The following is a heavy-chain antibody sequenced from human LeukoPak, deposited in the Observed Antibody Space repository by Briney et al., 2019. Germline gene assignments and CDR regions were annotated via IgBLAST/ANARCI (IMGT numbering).Heavy chain of an antibody. J-gene: IGHJ4*02. CDR1: GFTFSDYY. CDR3: AKDSYYYDSSGYYPPFGY. Sequence: GGSLRLSCAASGFTFSDYYMSWIRQAPGKGLEWVSYISSSSSYTNYADSVKGRFTISRDNAKNSLYLQMNSLRTEDTALYYCAKDSYYYDSSGYYPPFGYWGQGTLVTVSS. D-gene: IGHD3-22*01. V-gene: IGHV3-11*05. CDR2: ISSSSSYT.